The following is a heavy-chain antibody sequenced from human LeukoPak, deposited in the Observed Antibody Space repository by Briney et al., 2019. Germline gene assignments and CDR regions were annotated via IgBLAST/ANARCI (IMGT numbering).Heavy chain of an antibody. CDR1: GFTFSSYW. J-gene: IGHJ4*02. Sequence: GSLRLSCAASGFTFSSYWMSWVRQAPGKGLEGVANIKQDGSEKYYVDSVKGRFTISRDNAKNSLYLQMNSLRAEDTAVYYCARVLAYYGSGSYSYFDYWGQGTLVTVSS. CDR3: ARVLAYYGSGSYSYFDY. D-gene: IGHD3-10*01. V-gene: IGHV3-7*03. CDR2: IKQDGSEK.